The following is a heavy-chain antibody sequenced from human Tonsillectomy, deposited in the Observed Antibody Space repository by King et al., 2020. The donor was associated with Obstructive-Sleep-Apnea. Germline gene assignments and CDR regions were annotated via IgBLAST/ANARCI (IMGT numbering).Heavy chain of an antibody. Sequence: TLKESGPTLVKPTQTLTLTCTFSGLSLSTSGVGVGWIRQPPGKALEWLALIYWDDDKRYSPSLKSRLTITKDTSKNQVVLTMTNMDPVDTATYYSAKEEWVVTANNWSDPWGQGTLVTVSS. V-gene: IGHV2-5*02. CDR2: IYWDDDK. CDR1: GLSLSTSGVG. CDR3: AKEEWVVTANNWSDP. D-gene: IGHD2-21*02. J-gene: IGHJ5*02.